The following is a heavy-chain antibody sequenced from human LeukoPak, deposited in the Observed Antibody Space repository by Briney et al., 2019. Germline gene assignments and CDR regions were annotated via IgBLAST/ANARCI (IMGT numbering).Heavy chain of an antibody. J-gene: IGHJ4*02. D-gene: IGHD3-10*01. Sequence: ASVKVSCKASGYTFTGYYMHWVRQAPGQGLEWMGWINPNSGGTNYAQKFQGRVTMTEDTSTDTAYMELSSLRSEDTAVYYCATFLSGELPNFDYWGQGTLVTVSS. V-gene: IGHV1-2*02. CDR1: GYTFTGYY. CDR2: INPNSGGT. CDR3: ATFLSGELPNFDY.